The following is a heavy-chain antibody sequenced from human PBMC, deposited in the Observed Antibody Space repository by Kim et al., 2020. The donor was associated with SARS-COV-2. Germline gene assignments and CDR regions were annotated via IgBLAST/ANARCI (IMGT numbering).Heavy chain of an antibody. J-gene: IGHJ6*02. D-gene: IGHD4-17*01. CDR3: ARDRSRSDYYYGMDV. CDR2: IYYSGST. V-gene: IGHV4-59*01. CDR1: GVSISGYY. Sequence: SETLSLTCTVSGVSISGYYWSWIRQPPGKGLEWIGNIYYSGSTKYNPSLKSRVTISVDTSKNQFSLKLTSVTAADTAVYYCARDRSRSDYYYGMDVWGQGTTVTVSS.